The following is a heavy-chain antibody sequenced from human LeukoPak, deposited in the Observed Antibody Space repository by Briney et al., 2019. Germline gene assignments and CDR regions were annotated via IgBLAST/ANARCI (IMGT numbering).Heavy chain of an antibody. CDR2: MTPNSVHT. J-gene: IGHJ3*02. CDR1: GFTFSNYN. V-gene: IGHV1-8*03. CDR3: ARSLTDEVDAFDI. Sequence: ASVKVSCKASGFTFSNYNINWVRQATGQGLEWMGRMTPNSVHTDFAQKFQGGVTITRSFSKNTAYMELSSLRSEDTAVYYCARSLTDEVDAFDIWGQGTMVTVSS.